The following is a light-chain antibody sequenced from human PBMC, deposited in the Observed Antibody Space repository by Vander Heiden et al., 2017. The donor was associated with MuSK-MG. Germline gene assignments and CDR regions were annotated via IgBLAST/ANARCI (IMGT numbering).Light chain of an antibody. CDR1: DIGRKS. V-gene: IGLV3-21*02. J-gene: IGLJ3*02. CDR2: NDI. CDR3: QVWDGVSDQPVV. Sequence: SYVLTQPTSVSVAPGPTARISCGGKDIGRKSVHWYQQSPAPAPILVVFNDIDRPSGIPERFSGSNSGNTAALTISRVEAGDEADYYCQVWDGVSDQPVVFGGGTRLTVV.